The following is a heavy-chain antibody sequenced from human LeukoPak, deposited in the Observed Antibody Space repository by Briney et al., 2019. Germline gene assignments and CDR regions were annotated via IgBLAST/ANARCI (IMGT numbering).Heavy chain of an antibody. CDR2: IYYSGST. V-gene: IGHV4-59*01. Sequence: ASETLSLTCTVSGGSISSYYWNWIRQPPGKGLEWIGYIYYSGSTSYNPSLKSRVTISVDTSKSQFSLKLNSVTAADTAVYYCTRDREYWYFDLWGRGTLVTVSS. CDR3: TRDREYWYFDL. D-gene: IGHD3-10*01. CDR1: GGSISSYY. J-gene: IGHJ2*01.